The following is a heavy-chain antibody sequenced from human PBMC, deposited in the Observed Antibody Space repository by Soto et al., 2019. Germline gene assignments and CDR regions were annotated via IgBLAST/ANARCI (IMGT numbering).Heavy chain of an antibody. Sequence: GGSLRLSCAASVFTFSSYAMSWVRQAPGKGLEWVSAISGSGGSTYYADSVKGRFTISRDNSKNTLYLQMNSLRAEDTAVYYCAKDPGSSSWSYFDYWGQGTLVTVSS. CDR3: AKDPGSSSWSYFDY. J-gene: IGHJ4*02. D-gene: IGHD6-13*01. CDR1: VFTFSSYA. CDR2: ISGSGGST. V-gene: IGHV3-23*01.